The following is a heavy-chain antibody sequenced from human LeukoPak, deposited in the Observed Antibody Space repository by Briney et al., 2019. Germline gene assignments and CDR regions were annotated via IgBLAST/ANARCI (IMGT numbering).Heavy chain of an antibody. V-gene: IGHV3-48*03. J-gene: IGHJ4*02. D-gene: IGHD4/OR15-4a*01. CDR1: GSTFSSHT. CDR3: ARGNSPMVGRYYLEL. Sequence: GGSLRLSCAASGSTFSSHTMNWVRQAPGKGLEWISYISNTGSVIYYADSVKGRFTISRDNAKNSLYLQMNSLRAEDTAVYYCARGNSPMVGRYYLELWGQGTLVTVSS. CDR2: ISNTGSVI.